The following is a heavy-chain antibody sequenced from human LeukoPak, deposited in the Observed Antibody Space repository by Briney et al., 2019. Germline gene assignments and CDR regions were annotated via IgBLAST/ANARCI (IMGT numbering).Heavy chain of an antibody. CDR2: IYFSGST. CDR3: ARGANNWND. D-gene: IGHD1-20*01. Sequence: PSETLSLTCTVYGGSINSYYWSWIRQPPGKGLEWVGYIYFSGSTDYNPSLNSRVTISVDTSKNQFSLKMNSVTAADTAVYYRARGANNWNDWGQGILVTVSS. CDR1: GGSINSYY. J-gene: IGHJ4*02. V-gene: IGHV4-59*01.